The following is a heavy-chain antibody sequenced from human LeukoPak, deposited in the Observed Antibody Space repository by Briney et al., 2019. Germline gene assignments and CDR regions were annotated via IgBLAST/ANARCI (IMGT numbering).Heavy chain of an antibody. J-gene: IGHJ4*02. V-gene: IGHV3-30*18. CDR2: ISYDGSNK. CDR1: GFTFSSYG. CDR3: AKELYDYIWGSYRYALQGTNTLFDY. D-gene: IGHD3-16*02. Sequence: LGGSLRLSCAASGFTFSSYGMHWVRQAPGKGLEWVAVISYDGSNKNYADSVKGRFTISRDNSKNTLYLQMNSLRAEDTAVYYCAKELYDYIWGSYRYALQGTNTLFDYWGQGTLVTVSS.